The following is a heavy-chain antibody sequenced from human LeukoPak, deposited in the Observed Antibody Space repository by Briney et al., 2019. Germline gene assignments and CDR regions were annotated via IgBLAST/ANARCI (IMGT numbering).Heavy chain of an antibody. J-gene: IGHJ4*02. Sequence: ASVKVSCKASGYTFTSYATNWVRQAPGQGLEWMGWINTNTGNPTYAQGFTGRFVFSLDTSVSTAYLQISSLKAEDTAVYYCAANAHSGYYGSGSFGLDYWGQGTLVTVSS. CDR3: AANAHSGYYGSGSFGLDY. CDR2: INTNTGNP. V-gene: IGHV7-4-1*02. CDR1: GYTFTSYA. D-gene: IGHD3-10*01.